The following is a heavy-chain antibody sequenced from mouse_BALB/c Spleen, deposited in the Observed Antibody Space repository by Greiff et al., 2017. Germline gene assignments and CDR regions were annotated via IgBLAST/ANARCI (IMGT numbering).Heavy chain of an antibody. J-gene: IGHJ4*01. D-gene: IGHD4-1*02. Sequence: DVQLVESGPGLVKPSQSLSLTCTVTGYSITSDYAWNWIRQFPGNKLEWMGYISYSGSTSYNPSLKSRISITRDTSKNQFFLQLNSVTTEDTATYYCARSNWVYYAMDYWGQGTSVTVSS. CDR3: ARSNWVYYAMDY. V-gene: IGHV3-2*02. CDR2: ISYSGST. CDR1: GYSITSDYA.